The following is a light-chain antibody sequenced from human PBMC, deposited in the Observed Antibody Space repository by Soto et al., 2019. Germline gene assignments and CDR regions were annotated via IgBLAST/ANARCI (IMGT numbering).Light chain of an antibody. CDR3: CSYAGSSTAV. CDR2: EGS. V-gene: IGLV2-23*01. CDR1: SSDVGSYNL. J-gene: IGLJ7*01. Sequence: QSVLTQPASVSGSPGQSITISCTGTSSDVGSYNLVSWYQQHPGKAPKLKIYEGSKRPSGVSNRFSGSKSGNTASLTISGLQAEDEADYYCCSYAGSSTAVFGGGTQLTVL.